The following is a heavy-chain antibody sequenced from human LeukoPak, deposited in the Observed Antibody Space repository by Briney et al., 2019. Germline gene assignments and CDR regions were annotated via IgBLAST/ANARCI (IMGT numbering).Heavy chain of an antibody. J-gene: IGHJ4*02. Sequence: GGSLRLSCAASGFTFSSYSMNWVRLAPGKGLEWVSYISSSSNTIYYADSVKGRFTISRDNAKNSLYLQMNSLRDEDTAVYFCARDSSYSFDYWGQGTLVTVSS. CDR1: GFTFSSYS. V-gene: IGHV3-48*02. CDR3: ARDSSYSFDY. D-gene: IGHD2-15*01. CDR2: ISSSSNTI.